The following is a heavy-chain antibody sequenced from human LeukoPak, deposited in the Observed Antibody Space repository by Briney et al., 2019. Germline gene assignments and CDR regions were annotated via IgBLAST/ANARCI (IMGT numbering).Heavy chain of an antibody. V-gene: IGHV3-53*03. Sequence: GGCLRLSCAASGVTASSNYMSWVRQAPGKGLEWVSIIYSGGSTFYADSVKGRFTISRDNVKNLLYLQMNSLRAEDTAVYYCARVQRGIAVALDYWGQGTLATVSS. D-gene: IGHD6-19*01. CDR1: GVTASSNY. J-gene: IGHJ4*02. CDR2: IYSGGST. CDR3: ARVQRGIAVALDY.